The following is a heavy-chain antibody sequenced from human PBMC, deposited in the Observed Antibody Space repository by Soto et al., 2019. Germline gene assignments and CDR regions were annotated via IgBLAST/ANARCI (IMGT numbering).Heavy chain of an antibody. CDR1: RFDFTSYG. CDR3: ARGFCAKRVCYYFFFL. Sequence: GGSLRLSCAASRFDFTSYGMHLLRQAPGKGLEWVAVMSNDRHNQCYADSVRGRFIISRDTSKNTLFLKMTGMRPEDTAVYHCARGFCAKRVCYYFFFLWGSGALVTVSS. J-gene: IGHJ4*02. CDR2: MSNDRHNQ. D-gene: IGHD2-8*01. V-gene: IGHV3-30*03.